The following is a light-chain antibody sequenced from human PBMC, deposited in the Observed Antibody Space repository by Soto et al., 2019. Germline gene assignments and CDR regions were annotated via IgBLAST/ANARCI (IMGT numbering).Light chain of an antibody. Sequence: QSALTQPASVSGSPGQSITISCSGTSSDIGTYNHVAWYQQFPGKSPKLTIYEVSSRPSGVSSRFSGSKSGNTAFLTISGLQPQDEADYYCIANTGSSASYVFGSGTKVTVL. J-gene: IGLJ1*01. CDR1: SSDIGTYNH. CDR2: EVS. CDR3: IANTGSSASYV. V-gene: IGLV2-14*01.